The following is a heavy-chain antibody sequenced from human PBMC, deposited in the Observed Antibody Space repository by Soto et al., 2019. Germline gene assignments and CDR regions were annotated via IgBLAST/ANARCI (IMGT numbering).Heavy chain of an antibody. CDR2: IIPIFGTA. J-gene: IGHJ5*02. CDR1: GGTFSSYA. Sequence: QVQLVQSGAEVKKPGSSVKVSCKASGGTFSSYAISWVRQAPGQGLEWMGGIIPIFGTANYAQKFQGRVTITADDSTSTAYMELSSLRSEDTAVYYCAREPVAGTRGRGDWFDPWGKGTLVTVSS. V-gene: IGHV1-69*01. CDR3: AREPVAGTRGRGDWFDP. D-gene: IGHD6-19*01.